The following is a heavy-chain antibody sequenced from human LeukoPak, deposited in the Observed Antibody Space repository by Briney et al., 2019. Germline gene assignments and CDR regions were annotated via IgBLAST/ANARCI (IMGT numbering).Heavy chain of an antibody. CDR2: ISPTGSTT. V-gene: IGHV3-74*01. J-gene: IGHJ4*02. Sequence: PGGSLRLSCTASGFSFSGHWMHWARQLPGKGLVWVSRISPTGSTTSYAGSVKGRFTVSRDNAKNTLYLQVNNRRAEDTAVYYCARGPNSNWSGLDFWGQGTLLTVSS. CDR1: GFSFSGHW. D-gene: IGHD6-6*01. CDR3: ARGPNSNWSGLDF.